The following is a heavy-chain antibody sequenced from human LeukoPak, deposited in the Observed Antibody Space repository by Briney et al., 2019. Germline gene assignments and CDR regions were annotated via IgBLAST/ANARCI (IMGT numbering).Heavy chain of an antibody. D-gene: IGHD2-15*01. J-gene: IGHJ4*02. V-gene: IGHV3-21*01. CDR3: AREGDYCSGGSCYEN. Sequence: GGSLRLSCAASVFTFSSYWMSWVRQAPGKGLEWVSSIGSSSSYIYYADSVKGRFTISRDNAKNSLYLQMNSLRAEDTAVYYCAREGDYCSGGSCYENWGQGTLVTVSS. CDR1: VFTFSSYW. CDR2: IGSSSSYI.